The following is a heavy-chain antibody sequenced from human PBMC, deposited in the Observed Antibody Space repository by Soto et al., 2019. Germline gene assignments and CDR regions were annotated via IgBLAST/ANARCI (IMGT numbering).Heavy chain of an antibody. CDR3: AKTMFLGGVLNVFDF. J-gene: IGHJ3*01. V-gene: IGHV1-18*01. Sequence: VASVKVSCKASGYTFTSYGISWVRQAPGQGLEWMGWISAYNGNTNYAQKLQGRVTMTTDTSTSTAYMELRSLRSDDTAVYYCAKTMFLGGVLNVFDFGGQGTMAPVS. D-gene: IGHD3-10*02. CDR1: GYTFTSYG. CDR2: ISAYNGNT.